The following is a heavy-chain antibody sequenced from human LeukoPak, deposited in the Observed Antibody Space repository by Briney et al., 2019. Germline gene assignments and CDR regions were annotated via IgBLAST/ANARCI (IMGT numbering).Heavy chain of an antibody. D-gene: IGHD2-15*01. J-gene: IGHJ4*02. CDR1: GGSISSGSYY. CDR3: AGFIVVVVAGMDYLDY. CDR2: IYTSGST. Sequence: SETLSLTCTVSGGSISSGSYYWSWIRQPAGKGLEWIGRIYTSGSTNYNPSLKSRVTISVGTSKNQFSLKLSYVTAADRDVYYCAGFIVVVVAGMDYLDYWGQGTLVTVSS. V-gene: IGHV4-61*02.